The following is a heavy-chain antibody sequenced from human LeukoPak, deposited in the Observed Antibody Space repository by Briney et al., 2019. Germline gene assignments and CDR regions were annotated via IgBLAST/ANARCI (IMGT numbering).Heavy chain of an antibody. J-gene: IGHJ5*02. CDR1: GYTLTSYY. Sequence: ASVKVSCKASGYTLTSYYMHWVRQAPGQGLEWMGIINPSGGSTSYAQKFQGRVTMTRDMSTNTVYMALNRLRSEDTAVYYCARVRKAVAGINWFDPWGQGTLVTVSS. D-gene: IGHD6-19*01. CDR3: ARVRKAVAGINWFDP. V-gene: IGHV1-46*01. CDR2: INPSGGST.